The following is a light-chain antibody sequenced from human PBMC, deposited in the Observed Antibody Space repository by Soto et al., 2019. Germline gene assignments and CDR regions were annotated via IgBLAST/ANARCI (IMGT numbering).Light chain of an antibody. CDR3: AAWDDSLNGAVV. Sequence: VLTQPPSASGTPGQRVTISCSGSSSNIGSNTVNWYQQLPGTAPKLLIYSNNQRPSGVPDRFSGSKSGTSASLAISGLQSEDEADYYCAAWDDSLNGAVVFGGGTKLTVL. V-gene: IGLV1-44*01. CDR2: SNN. CDR1: SSNIGSNT. J-gene: IGLJ2*01.